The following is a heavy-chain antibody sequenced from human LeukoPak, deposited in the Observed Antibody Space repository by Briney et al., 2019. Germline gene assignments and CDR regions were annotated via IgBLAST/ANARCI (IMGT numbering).Heavy chain of an antibody. D-gene: IGHD1-14*01. J-gene: IGHJ4*02. V-gene: IGHV3-7*01. CDR3: ARGGFTGGRYEY. CDR1: GFTFSNYW. Sequence: EGSLRLSCAASGFTFSNYWMTWVRQVPGKGLEWVANIKPDGSEKDYVDSVKGRFTISRDNAKNSLYLQMNTLRAEDTAVYNCARGGFTGGRYEYWGQGTLVTVSS. CDR2: IKPDGSEK.